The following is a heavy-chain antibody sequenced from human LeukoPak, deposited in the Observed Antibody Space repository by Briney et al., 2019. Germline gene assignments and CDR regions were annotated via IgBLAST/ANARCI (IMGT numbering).Heavy chain of an antibody. J-gene: IGHJ4*02. Sequence: PSETLSLTCTVSGGSISSYYWSWIRQPPGKGLEWIGYINNSGSTNNNPSLKSRVTISADTTKNQFSLKLTSVTAADTAVYYCARQAHCTSDLCYPFDYWGQGTLVTVSS. CDR3: ARQAHCTSDLCYPFDY. V-gene: IGHV4-59*08. CDR1: GGSISSYY. CDR2: INNSGST. D-gene: IGHD2-8*01.